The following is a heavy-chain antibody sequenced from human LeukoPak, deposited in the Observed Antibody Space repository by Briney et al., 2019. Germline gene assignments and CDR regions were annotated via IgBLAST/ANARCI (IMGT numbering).Heavy chain of an antibody. CDR1: GFTFDDYA. CDR2: ISWNSGSI. CDR3: AKGGYSSSQDAEYFQH. V-gene: IGHV3-9*01. J-gene: IGHJ1*01. D-gene: IGHD6-13*01. Sequence: TGGSLRLSCAASGFTFDDYAMHWVRQAPGKGLEWVSGISWNSGSIGYADSVKGRFTISRDNAKNSLYLQMNSLRAEDTAVYCCAKGGYSSSQDAEYFQHWGQGTLVTVSS.